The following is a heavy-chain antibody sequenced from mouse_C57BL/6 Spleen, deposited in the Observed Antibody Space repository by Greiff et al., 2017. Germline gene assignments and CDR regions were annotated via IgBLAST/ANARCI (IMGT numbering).Heavy chain of an antibody. Sequence: VQLQQPGAELVRPGSSVKLSCKASGYTFTSYWMHWVKQRPIQGLEWIGNIDPSDSETHYNQKFKDKATWTVDKSSSTAYMQLSSLTSEDSAVYYCARHYGSSLDYWGQGTTLTVSS. J-gene: IGHJ2*01. CDR2: IDPSDSET. CDR1: GYTFTSYW. V-gene: IGHV1-52*01. D-gene: IGHD1-1*01. CDR3: ARHYGSSLDY.